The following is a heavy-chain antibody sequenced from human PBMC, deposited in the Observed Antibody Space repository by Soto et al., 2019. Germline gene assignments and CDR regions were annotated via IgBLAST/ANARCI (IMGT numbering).Heavy chain of an antibody. Sequence: LRLSCAASGFTFKTYGMHWVRQAPGKGLEWVAFISYDGINKYYGGSVKGRFTISRDTPTNTLYLQMNSLRPEDTAVYYCAKVHCNSTTCYPNYYYYYGMDVWGPGTTVTVSS. CDR2: ISYDGINK. CDR1: GFTFKTYG. J-gene: IGHJ6*02. D-gene: IGHD2-2*01. CDR3: AKVHCNSTTCYPNYYYYYGMDV. V-gene: IGHV3-30*18.